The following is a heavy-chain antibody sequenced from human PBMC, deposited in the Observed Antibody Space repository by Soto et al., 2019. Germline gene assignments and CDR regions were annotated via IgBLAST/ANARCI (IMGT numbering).Heavy chain of an antibody. CDR1: GFTLRTYT. CDR2: ISISSSDR. Sequence: GGSLRLSCAASGFTLRTYTMNWVRQAPGKGLEWVSSISISSSDRYYADSVRGRFTISRDNAKNALYLQMNSLRADDTAVYFCVGGMNPLFGGQGTLVTVSS. J-gene: IGHJ4*01. V-gene: IGHV3-21*06. CDR3: VGGMNPLF.